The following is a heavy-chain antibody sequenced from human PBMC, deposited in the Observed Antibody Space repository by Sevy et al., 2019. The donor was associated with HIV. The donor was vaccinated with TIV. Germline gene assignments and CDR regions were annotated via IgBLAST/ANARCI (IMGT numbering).Heavy chain of an antibody. D-gene: IGHD5-12*01. CDR3: AREATGAFDY. Sequence: SETLSLTCTVSGGSITTYYWSWIRQPPGKGLEWIGYIHYSGRTNYNPSLKSRLTISVDTSKNQCSLKLTSVTAADTAVYYWAREATGAFDYWGQGTLVTVSS. CDR1: GGSITTYY. CDR2: IHYSGRT. J-gene: IGHJ4*02. V-gene: IGHV4-59*01.